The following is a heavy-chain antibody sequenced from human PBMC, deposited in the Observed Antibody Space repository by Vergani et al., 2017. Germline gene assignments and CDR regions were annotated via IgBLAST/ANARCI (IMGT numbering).Heavy chain of an antibody. CDR2: IYHSGST. CDR1: GGSISSSNW. CDR3: ARDLWIYGDYGQHWFDP. Sequence: QVQLQESGPGLVKPSGTLSLTCAVSGGSISSSNWWSWVRQPPGKGLEWIGEIYHSGSTNYNPSLKSRVTISVDTSKNQFSLKLSSVTAADTAVYYCARDLWIYGDYGQHWFDPWGQGTLVTVSS. D-gene: IGHD4-17*01. J-gene: IGHJ5*02. V-gene: IGHV4-4*02.